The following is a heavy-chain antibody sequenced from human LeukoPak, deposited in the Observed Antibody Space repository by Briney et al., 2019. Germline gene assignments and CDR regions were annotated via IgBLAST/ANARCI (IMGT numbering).Heavy chain of an antibody. CDR1: GGSISSSSYY. Sequence: SETLSLTCTVSGGSISSSSYYWGWIRQPPGKGLEWIGYIYHSGSTYYNPSLKSRVTISVDRSKNQFSLKLSSVTAADTAVYYCARELRDFWSGTALNWFDPWGQGTLVTVSS. CDR3: ARELRDFWSGTALNWFDP. V-gene: IGHV4-39*07. J-gene: IGHJ5*02. D-gene: IGHD3-3*01. CDR2: IYHSGST.